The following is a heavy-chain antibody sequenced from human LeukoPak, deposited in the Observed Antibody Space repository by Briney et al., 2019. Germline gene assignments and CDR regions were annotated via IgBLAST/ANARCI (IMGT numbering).Heavy chain of an antibody. Sequence: GSSVTVSCKLSGGTLRNYPITWVRQAPGQGFEFMGRIVPILDITNYARKFQGRVTISADRSTTTAYMELSSLRSDDTAMYYCATEIGGGPYYFDSWGQGTLVTVSS. V-gene: IGHV1-69*04. D-gene: IGHD2/OR15-2a*01. J-gene: IGHJ4*02. CDR2: IVPILDIT. CDR3: ATEIGGGPYYFDS. CDR1: GGTLRNYP.